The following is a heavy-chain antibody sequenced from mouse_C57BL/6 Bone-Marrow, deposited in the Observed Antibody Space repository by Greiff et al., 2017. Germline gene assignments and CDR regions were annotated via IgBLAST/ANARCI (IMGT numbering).Heavy chain of an antibody. V-gene: IGHV1-85*01. CDR2: IYPRDGST. D-gene: IGHD1-1*01. J-gene: IGHJ1*03. CDR1: GYTFTSYD. Sequence: QVQLQQSGPELVKPGASVKLSCKASGYTFTSYDINWVKQRPGQGLEWIGWIYPRDGSTKYTEKFKGKATLTVDTSSRTAYMELHSLTSEDSAVYFCARATVVADWYLDVWGTGTTVTVSS. CDR3: ARATVVADWYLDV.